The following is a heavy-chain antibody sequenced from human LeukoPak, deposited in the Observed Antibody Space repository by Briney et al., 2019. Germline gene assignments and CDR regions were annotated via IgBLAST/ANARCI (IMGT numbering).Heavy chain of an antibody. Sequence: GGSLRLSCAASGFTFSSYSMNWVRQAPRKGLEWVSYISSSSSTIYYADSVKGRFTISRDNAKNSLYLQMNSLRAEDTAVYYCARDSTYSSSWHIDYWGQGTLVTVSS. CDR2: ISSSSSTI. D-gene: IGHD6-13*01. V-gene: IGHV3-48*04. CDR3: ARDSTYSSSWHIDY. CDR1: GFTFSSYS. J-gene: IGHJ4*02.